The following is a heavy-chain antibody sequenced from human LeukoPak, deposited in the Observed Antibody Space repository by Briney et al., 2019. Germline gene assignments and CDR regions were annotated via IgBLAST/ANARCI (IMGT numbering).Heavy chain of an antibody. J-gene: IGHJ4*02. CDR2: IRYVGSNK. CDR3: AKDLPSPIVVVPAATLDY. V-gene: IGHV3-30*02. CDR1: GFTFSSYG. Sequence: GGSLRLSCAASGFTFSSYGMHWVRQAPGKGLEWVEFIRYVGSNKYYADSVKGRFTISRDNSKNTLYLQMNSLRAEDTAVYYCAKDLPSPIVVVPAATLDYWGQGTLVTVSS. D-gene: IGHD2-2*01.